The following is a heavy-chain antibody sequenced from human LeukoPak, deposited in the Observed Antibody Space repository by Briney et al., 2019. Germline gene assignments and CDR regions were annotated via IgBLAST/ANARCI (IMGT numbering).Heavy chain of an antibody. J-gene: IGHJ4*02. V-gene: IGHV5-51*01. CDR1: GSSFTSYW. CDR3: ARQNSYDSSVD. CDR2: IYPGDSDT. D-gene: IGHD3-22*01. Sequence: GESLQISCQVSGSSFTSYWIGWVRQLPGKGLEWMGIIYPGDSDTRYSPSFQGHVTISADKSISTAYLQWSSLKASDNAMYYCARQNSYDSSVDWGQGTLVTVSS.